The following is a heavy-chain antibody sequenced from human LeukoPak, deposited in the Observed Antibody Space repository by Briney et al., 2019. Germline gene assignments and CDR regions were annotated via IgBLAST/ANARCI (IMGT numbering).Heavy chain of an antibody. J-gene: IGHJ1*01. Sequence: PGGSLRLSCAASRFTFSDAWMSWVRQAPGKGLEWISYISSSSSTIFYADSVKGRFTISRDNGKNSLYLQMNSLRAEDTAVYYCARDSDFQHWGQGTLVTVSS. CDR3: ARDSDFQH. V-gene: IGHV3-48*01. CDR1: RFTFSDAW. CDR2: ISSSSSTI.